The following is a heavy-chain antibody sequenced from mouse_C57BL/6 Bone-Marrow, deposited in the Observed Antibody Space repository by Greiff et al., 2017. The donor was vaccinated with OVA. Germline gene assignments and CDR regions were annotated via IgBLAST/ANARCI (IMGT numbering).Heavy chain of an antibody. CDR1: GYTFTSYG. D-gene: IGHD1-1*01. J-gene: IGHJ3*01. CDR3: ARYYGSSYNAY. Sequence: QVQLQQSGAELARPGASVKLSCKASGYTFTSYGISWVKQRTGQGLEWIGEIYPRSGNTYYNEKFKGKATLTADKSSSTAYRELRSRTSEDAAVYFCARYYGSSYNAYWGQGTLVTVSA. CDR2: IYPRSGNT. V-gene: IGHV1-81*01.